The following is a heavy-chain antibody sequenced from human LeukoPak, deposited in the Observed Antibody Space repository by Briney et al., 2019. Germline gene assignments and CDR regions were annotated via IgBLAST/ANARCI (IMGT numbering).Heavy chain of an antibody. V-gene: IGHV3-53*01. D-gene: IGHD6-19*01. CDR3: ASWPGGWYGEDS. CDR2: IYGGGST. Sequence: AGSLRLSCAATGLTVSSNFMSWVRQAPGKGLEWVSVIYGGGSTYYADSVKGRFTISRDTPKNTLYLQMNSLRVEDTAVYYCASWPGGWYGEDSWGQGTLVTVSS. CDR1: GLTVSSNF. J-gene: IGHJ4*02.